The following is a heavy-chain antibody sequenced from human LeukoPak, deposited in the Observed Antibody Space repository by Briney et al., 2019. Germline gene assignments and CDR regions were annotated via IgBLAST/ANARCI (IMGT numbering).Heavy chain of an antibody. CDR3: ARTYYYDSSGYPVQVSDAFDI. J-gene: IGHJ3*02. Sequence: SVKVSCKASGGTFSSYAISWVRQAPGQGLEWMGGIITIFHTGDYAKKFQARVTITADESTSTVYMELSRLRSEDTAMYYCARTYYYDSSGYPVQVSDAFDIWGQGTMVTVSS. CDR2: IITIFHTG. CDR1: GGTFSSYA. D-gene: IGHD3-22*01. V-gene: IGHV1-69*01.